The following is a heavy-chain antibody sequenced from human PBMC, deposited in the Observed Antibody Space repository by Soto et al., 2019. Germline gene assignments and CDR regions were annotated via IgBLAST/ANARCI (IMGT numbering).Heavy chain of an antibody. CDR2: VIPTFGTA. Sequence: HVQLVQSGAEVKKPGSSVNLACKSSVVTFSSYAISWVRQSPGQGLEWMGVVIPTFGTANYAQKFQGRVTITADESTRTDYMELSSLRSEDTAVDYCALSYTHYYYYCMDVGGQGTTVTVSS. J-gene: IGHJ6*02. CDR1: VVTFSSYA. D-gene: IGHD3-16*02. CDR3: ALSYTHYYYYCMDV. V-gene: IGHV1-69*01.